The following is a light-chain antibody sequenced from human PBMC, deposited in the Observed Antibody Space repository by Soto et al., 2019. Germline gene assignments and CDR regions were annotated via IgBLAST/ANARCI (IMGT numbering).Light chain of an antibody. CDR3: QQYYT. CDR2: RAS. J-gene: IGKJ4*01. Sequence: EIVMTQSPATLSVSPGERATLSCRASQSVSSNLAWYQQKPGQAPMLLIYRASTRATGIPARFSGSGSGTEFTLTTSSLQSEDFAGYYGQQYYTFGGGTKVEIK. CDR1: QSVSSN. V-gene: IGKV3-15*01.